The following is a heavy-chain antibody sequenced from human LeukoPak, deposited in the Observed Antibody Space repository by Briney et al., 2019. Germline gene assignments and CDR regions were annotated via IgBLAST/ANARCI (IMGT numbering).Heavy chain of an antibody. V-gene: IGHV3-23*01. CDR1: GFTFSYYA. Sequence: GGSLRLSCAASGFTFSYYAMSWVRQAPGKGLEWVSSISGSGSSTYYADSVKGRFTISRDNSKNTLYLQMNSLRAEDTAVYCCTKDQRGYGCIVDYWGQGTLVTISS. CDR2: ISGSGSST. J-gene: IGHJ4*02. D-gene: IGHD3-10*01. CDR3: TKDQRGYGCIVDY.